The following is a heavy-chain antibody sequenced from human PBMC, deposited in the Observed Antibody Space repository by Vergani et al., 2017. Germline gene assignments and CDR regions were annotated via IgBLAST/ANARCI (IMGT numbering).Heavy chain of an antibody. V-gene: IGHV3-11*01. CDR3: ARDSPTESPAGIAVAGSNFDY. CDR2: ISSSGSTI. D-gene: IGHD6-19*01. J-gene: IGHJ4*02. CDR1: GFTFSDYY. Sequence: QVQLVESGGGLVKPGGSLRLSCAASGFTFSDYYMSWIRQAPGKGLEWVSYISSSGSTIYYADSVKGRFTISRDNAKNSLYLQMNSLRAEATAVYYCARDSPTESPAGIAVAGSNFDYWGQGTLVTVSS.